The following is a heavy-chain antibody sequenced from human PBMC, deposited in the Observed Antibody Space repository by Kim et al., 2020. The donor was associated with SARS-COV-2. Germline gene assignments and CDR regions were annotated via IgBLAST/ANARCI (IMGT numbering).Heavy chain of an antibody. CDR2: GGSIR. J-gene: IGHJ4*02. Sequence: GGSIRSYADLVKGRFTISRDNAKNTLYLQMNSLRAEDTAVYSCVRGGDYWGQGTLVTVSS. CDR3: VRGGDY. D-gene: IGHD3-16*01. V-gene: IGHV3-74*01.